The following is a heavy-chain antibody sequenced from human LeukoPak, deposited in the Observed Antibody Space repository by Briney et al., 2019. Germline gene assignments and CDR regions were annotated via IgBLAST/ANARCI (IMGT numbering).Heavy chain of an antibody. CDR2: ISSSGSTI. D-gene: IGHD3-16*01. V-gene: IGHV3-48*03. CDR3: AKDDNYIRFLS. J-gene: IGHJ5*02. Sequence: GGSLRLSCAASEFTFSSYEMNWIRQAPGKGLEWVSYISSSGSTILYADSVKGRFSISRDNAKNSLYLQMNSLRAEDTAVYYCAKDDNYIRFLSWGQGTLVTVSS. CDR1: EFTFSSYE.